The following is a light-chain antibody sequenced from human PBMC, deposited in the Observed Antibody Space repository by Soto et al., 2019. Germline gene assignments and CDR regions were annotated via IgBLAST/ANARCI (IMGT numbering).Light chain of an antibody. CDR1: QSVSSSY. Sequence: EIVLPQSPGTPSLSQGERATLSCRASQSVSSSYLAWYQQKPGQAPRLLIYGASTRATGIPYRFIGSGSGTDFTLTISRLEPEDFEVDYCQQYGSTPLTFGGGTKVEIK. CDR2: GAS. V-gene: IGKV3-20*01. CDR3: QQYGSTPLT. J-gene: IGKJ4*01.